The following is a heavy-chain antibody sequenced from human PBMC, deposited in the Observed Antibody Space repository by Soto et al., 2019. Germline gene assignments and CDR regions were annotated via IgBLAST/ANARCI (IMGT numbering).Heavy chain of an antibody. Sequence: EVQLLESGGGLVQPGGSLRVSCAASGFSFFSYAINWVRQAPGKGLEWVSAVSGSGGRTYYADSVKGRFTISRDNSNNTVYLQMNSLRAEDTAVYYCATDQYHDFWSVAFDVWGQGTVVAVSS. V-gene: IGHV3-23*01. J-gene: IGHJ3*01. CDR2: VSGSGGRT. D-gene: IGHD3-3*01. CDR3: ATDQYHDFWSVAFDV. CDR1: GFSFFSYA.